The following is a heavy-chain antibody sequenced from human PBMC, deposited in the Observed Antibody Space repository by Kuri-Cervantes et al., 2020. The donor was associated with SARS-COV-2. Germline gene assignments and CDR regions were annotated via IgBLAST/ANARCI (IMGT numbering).Heavy chain of an antibody. CDR3: ARAGIGAVAGNFDY. J-gene: IGHJ4*02. CDR1: RASINTNF. CDR2: IYHSGST. D-gene: IGHD6-19*01. V-gene: IGHV4-38-2*02. Sequence: GSLRLSCSDSRASINTNFWTWIRQPPGKGLEWIGSIYHSGSTYYNPSLKSRVTISVDTSKNQFSLKLSSVTAADTAVYYCARAGIGAVAGNFDYWGQGTLVTVSS.